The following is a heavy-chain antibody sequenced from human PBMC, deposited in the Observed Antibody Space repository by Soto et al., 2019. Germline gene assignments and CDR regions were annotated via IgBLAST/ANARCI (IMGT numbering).Heavy chain of an antibody. D-gene: IGHD3-3*01. CDR1: GYTFTSYD. CDR3: ARGTYYDFWSGNTSYYGMDV. Sequence: ASVKVSCKASGYTFTSYDINWVRQATGQGLEWMGWMSPNSGNTGYARKFQGRVTMTRNTSISTAYMELSSLRSEDTAVYYCARGTYYDFWSGNTSYYGMDVWGQGTTVTVSS. J-gene: IGHJ6*02. CDR2: MSPNSGNT. V-gene: IGHV1-8*01.